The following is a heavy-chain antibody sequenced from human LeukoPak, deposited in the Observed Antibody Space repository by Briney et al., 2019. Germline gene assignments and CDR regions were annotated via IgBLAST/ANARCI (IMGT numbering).Heavy chain of an antibody. D-gene: IGHD6-13*01. V-gene: IGHV4-4*07. Sequence: PSETLSLTCTVSGASISDYYWSWIRQPAGKGLEWIGHIYTSGSSNYNPSLKSRVTMSIDTSKNQFSLNLSSMTAADTAVYYCARFAAAGPPWVPFDPWGQGTLVTVSS. CDR3: ARFAAAGPPWVPFDP. CDR1: GASISDYY. CDR2: IYTSGSS. J-gene: IGHJ5*02.